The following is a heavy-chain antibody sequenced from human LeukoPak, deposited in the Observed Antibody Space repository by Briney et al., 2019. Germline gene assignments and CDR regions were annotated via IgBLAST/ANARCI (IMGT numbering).Heavy chain of an antibody. J-gene: IGHJ5*02. CDR3: AREYYRFGEPGTRWFDP. CDR1: GFSFSGYA. D-gene: IGHD3-10*01. V-gene: IGHV3-30*04. Sequence: GGSLRLPCAASGFSFSGYAMHWVRQAPGKGLEWVAVITYDGSYKYYADAVKGRFTISRDNSKITLYLQMNSLRAEDTAVYYCAREYYRFGEPGTRWFDPWGQGTLVTVAS. CDR2: ITYDGSYK.